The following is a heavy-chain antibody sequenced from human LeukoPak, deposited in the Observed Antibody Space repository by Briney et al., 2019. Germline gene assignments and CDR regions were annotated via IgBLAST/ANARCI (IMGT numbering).Heavy chain of an antibody. CDR1: GGSISSGSYY. J-gene: IGHJ6*03. CDR2: IYTSGST. CDR3: ARGRIFKGYSYYYMDV. Sequence: PSETLSLTCTVSGGSISSGSYYWSWIRQPAGKGLEWIGRIYTSGSTNYNPSLKSRVTISVDTSKNQFSLKLSSVTAADTAVYYCARGRIFKGYSYYYMDVWGKGTTVTVSS. V-gene: IGHV4-61*02. D-gene: IGHD2-21*01.